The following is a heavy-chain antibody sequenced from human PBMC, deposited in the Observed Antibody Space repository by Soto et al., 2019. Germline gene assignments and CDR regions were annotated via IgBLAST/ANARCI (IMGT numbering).Heavy chain of an antibody. J-gene: IGHJ6*03. CDR2: MNPNSGNT. CDR3: ARSERTILRCRACYYYMDV. D-gene: IGHD3-3*01. Sequence: ASVKVSCKASGYTFTSYDINWVRQATGQGLEWMGWMNPNSGNTGYAQKFQGRVTMTRNTSISTAYMELSSLRSEDTAVYYCARSERTILRCRACYYYMDVWGKGTTVTVSS. CDR1: GYTFTSYD. V-gene: IGHV1-8*01.